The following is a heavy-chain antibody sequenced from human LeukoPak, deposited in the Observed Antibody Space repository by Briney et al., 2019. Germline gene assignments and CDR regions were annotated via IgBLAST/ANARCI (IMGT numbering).Heavy chain of an antibody. V-gene: IGHV3-23*01. CDR1: GFTFSDYI. CDR3: AKVLYYYDSSGTDY. J-gene: IGHJ4*02. D-gene: IGHD3-22*01. Sequence: QPGGSLRLSCAASGFTFSDYILDWVRQAPGKGLEWVSAISGSGGGTYYADSVKGRFTISRDNSKNTLYLQMNSLRAEDTAVYYCAKVLYYYDSSGTDYWGQGTLVTVSS. CDR2: ISGSGGGT.